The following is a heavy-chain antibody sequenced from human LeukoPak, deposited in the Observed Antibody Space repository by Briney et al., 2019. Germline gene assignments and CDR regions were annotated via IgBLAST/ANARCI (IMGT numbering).Heavy chain of an antibody. CDR3: AKSYSSGWYFGNWFDP. D-gene: IGHD6-19*01. CDR2: ISGSGGST. Sequence: GGSLRLSCAASGFTFSSYAMSWVRQAPGKGLEWVSAISGSGGSTYYADSVKGRFTISRDNSKNTLYLQMNSLRAEDTAVYYCAKSYSSGWYFGNWFDPWGQGTLVTVSS. J-gene: IGHJ5*02. V-gene: IGHV3-23*01. CDR1: GFTFSSYA.